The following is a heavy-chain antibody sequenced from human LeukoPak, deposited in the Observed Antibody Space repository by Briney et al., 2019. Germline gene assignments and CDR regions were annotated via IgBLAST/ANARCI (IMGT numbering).Heavy chain of an antibody. CDR2: IYPGDSDT. Sequence: GESLKISCKGSGYRFTTYWIGWVRQMPGKGLEWMGIIYPGDSDTGYSPSVQGQVTISADKSISTAYMELSRLRSDDTAVYYCASYSSYYDSSGYYTDVFDIWGQGTMVTVSS. CDR3: ASYSSYYDSSGYYTDVFDI. J-gene: IGHJ3*02. V-gene: IGHV5-51*01. D-gene: IGHD3-22*01. CDR1: GYRFTTYW.